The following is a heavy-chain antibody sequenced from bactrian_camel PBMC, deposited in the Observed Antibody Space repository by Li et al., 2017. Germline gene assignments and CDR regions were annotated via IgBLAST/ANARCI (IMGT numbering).Heavy chain of an antibody. D-gene: IGHD3*01. CDR3: GADPVAGANCDTNLDFRY. V-gene: IGHV3S53*01. CDR1: RFFPC. CDR2: MSASTV. J-gene: IGHJ6*01. Sequence: HVQLVESGGGSVRAGGSLTLYCAASRFFPCMGWSRQAPGNRREGLASMSASTVKYADSLAGRLYIYKHLGNRTLNLQIDSLQPEDTAMYYCGADPVAGANCDTNLDFRYQGQGTQVTVS.